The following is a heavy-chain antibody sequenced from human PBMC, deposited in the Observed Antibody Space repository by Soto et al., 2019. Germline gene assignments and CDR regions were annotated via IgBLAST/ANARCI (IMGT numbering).Heavy chain of an antibody. Sequence: GASVKVSCKASGYTFTSYGISWVRQAPGQGLEWMGWISAYNGNTNYAQKLQGRVTMTTDTSTSTAYMELRSLRSDDTAVYYCARDRGYDSMWGHYYYYYGMDVWGQGTTVTVSS. V-gene: IGHV1-18*01. D-gene: IGHD3-22*01. J-gene: IGHJ6*02. CDR2: ISAYNGNT. CDR1: GYTFTSYG. CDR3: ARDRGYDSMWGHYYYYYGMDV.